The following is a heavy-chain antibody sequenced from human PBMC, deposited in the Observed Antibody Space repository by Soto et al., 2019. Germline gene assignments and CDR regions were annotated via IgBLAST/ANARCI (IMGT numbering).Heavy chain of an antibody. V-gene: IGHV1-69*02. CDR3: ARAQCSGGSCYWGDV. J-gene: IGHJ6*03. CDR1: GGTFSSYT. CDR2: IIPILGIA. D-gene: IGHD2-15*01. Sequence: ASVKVSCNASGGTFSSYTISWVRQAPGQGLEWMGRIIPILGIANYAQKFQGRVTITADKSTSTAYMELSSLRSEDTAVYYCARAQCSGGSCYWGDVWGKGTTVTVSS.